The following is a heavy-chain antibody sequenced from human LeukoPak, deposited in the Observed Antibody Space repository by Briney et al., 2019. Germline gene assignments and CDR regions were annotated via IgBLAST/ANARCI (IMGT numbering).Heavy chain of an antibody. CDR3: AKARRQLVRPDWVDY. CDR2: IWYDGSNK. CDR1: GFTFRNYG. J-gene: IGHJ4*02. Sequence: GGSLRLSCAASGFTFRNYGMHWVRQAPGKGLEWVAVIWYDGSNKYYADSVKGRFTISRDNSKNTLYLQMNSLRAEDTAVYYCAKARRQLVRPDWVDYWGQGTLVTVSS. V-gene: IGHV3-33*06. D-gene: IGHD6-6*01.